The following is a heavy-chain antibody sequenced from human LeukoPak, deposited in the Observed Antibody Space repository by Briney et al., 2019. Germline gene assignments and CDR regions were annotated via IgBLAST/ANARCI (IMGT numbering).Heavy chain of an antibody. CDR3: SSTSYGGAFDV. J-gene: IGHJ3*01. Sequence: SETLSLTCTVSGGSISSSSYYWGWIRQPPGKGLEWIGYIYYSGSTNYNPSLKSRVTISVDTSKNQFSLKLSSVTAADTAVYYCSSTSYGGAFDVWGQGTMVTVSS. CDR1: GGSISSSSYY. CDR2: IYYSGST. D-gene: IGHD2-2*01. V-gene: IGHV4-61*05.